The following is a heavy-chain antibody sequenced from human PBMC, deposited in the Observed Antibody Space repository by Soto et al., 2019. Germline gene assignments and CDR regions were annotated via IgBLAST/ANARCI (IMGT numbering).Heavy chain of an antibody. Sequence: QVQLVQSGAEVKKPGASVKVSCKASGYTFTSYAMQWVRQAPGKRLEWMGWINAGKGNKKYSQKFQGRVTITRDTSASTAYMELSSLRSEDTTVYYCARDLGGWTDYWGQGTLVTVSS. D-gene: IGHD6-19*01. CDR2: INAGKGNK. CDR1: GYTFTSYA. J-gene: IGHJ4*02. CDR3: ARDLGGWTDY. V-gene: IGHV1-3*01.